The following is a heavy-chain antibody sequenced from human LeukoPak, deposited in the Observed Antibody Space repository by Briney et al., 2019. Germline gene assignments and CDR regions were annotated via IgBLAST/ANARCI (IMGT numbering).Heavy chain of an antibody. CDR2: ISVNSDYI. CDR3: ARDLMGAAHYFQH. Sequence: PGESLRLSCVASGFTFTSYSMNWIRQAPGKGLEWVSSISVNSDYIYYGDSMKGRFTMSRDNAKNSLYLQMNSLRAEDTAVYYCARDLMGAAHYFQHWGQGTLVTVSS. CDR1: GFTFTSYS. V-gene: IGHV3-21*01. D-gene: IGHD2-15*01. J-gene: IGHJ1*01.